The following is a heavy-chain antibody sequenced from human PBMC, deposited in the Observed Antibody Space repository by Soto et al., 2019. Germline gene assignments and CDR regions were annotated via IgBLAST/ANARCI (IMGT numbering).Heavy chain of an antibody. D-gene: IGHD2-2*01. CDR3: ARACSSNSCYDVFDY. Sequence: PSETLSLTCTVSGGSISSYYWSWIRRPAGKGLEWIGRIYTSGSTNYNPSLKSRVTMSVDTSKNQFSLKLSSVTAADTAVYYCARACSSNSCYDVFDYWDQGTLVTVSS. V-gene: IGHV4-4*07. J-gene: IGHJ4*02. CDR2: IYTSGST. CDR1: GGSISSYY.